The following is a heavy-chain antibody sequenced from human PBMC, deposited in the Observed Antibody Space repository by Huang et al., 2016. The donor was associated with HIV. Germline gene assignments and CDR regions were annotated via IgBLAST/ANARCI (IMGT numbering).Heavy chain of an antibody. V-gene: IGHV4-39*01. CDR1: GDFISSTNYY. CDR2: VYQSGST. CDR3: ASQHIGAAATWF. J-gene: IGHJ4*02. D-gene: IGHD6-13*01. Sequence: QLQLQESGPGQVKPSETLSLTCTVSGDFISSTNYYWGWIRQSPGKGLEWVGSVYQSGSTNYNPSLKSRVTLSVDTSRNQFSLRVNSVTAADTAVYYCASQHIGAAATWFWGRGTQVAVSS.